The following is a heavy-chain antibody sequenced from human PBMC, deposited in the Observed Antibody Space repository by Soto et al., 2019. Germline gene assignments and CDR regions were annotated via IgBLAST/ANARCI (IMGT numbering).Heavy chain of an antibody. CDR2: INHSGST. CDR3: ARERRNTSGYYPYYFDY. J-gene: IGHJ4*02. CDR1: GGSFSGYY. V-gene: IGHV4-34*01. Sequence: SETLSLTCAVHGGSFSGYYWSWIRQPPGKGLEWIGEINHSGSTNYNPSLKSRVTISVDTSKNQFSLKLSSVTAADTAVYYCARERRNTSGYYPYYFDYWGQGTLVTVSS. D-gene: IGHD3-22*01.